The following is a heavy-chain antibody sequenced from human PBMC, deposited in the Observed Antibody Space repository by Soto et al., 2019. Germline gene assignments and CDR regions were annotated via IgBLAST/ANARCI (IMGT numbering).Heavy chain of an antibody. CDR3: ARADCSSTSCPMYYYYMDV. J-gene: IGHJ6*03. V-gene: IGHV3-11*01. Sequence: QVQLVESGGGLVKPGGSLRLSCAASGFTFSDYYMSWIRQAPGKGLEWVYYISSCGSTIYYADSVMGRFTISRYNAKNSLYLQMNSLRAEDTAVYYCARADCSSTSCPMYYYYMDVWGKGTTVTVSS. D-gene: IGHD2-2*01. CDR2: ISSCGSTI. CDR1: GFTFSDYY.